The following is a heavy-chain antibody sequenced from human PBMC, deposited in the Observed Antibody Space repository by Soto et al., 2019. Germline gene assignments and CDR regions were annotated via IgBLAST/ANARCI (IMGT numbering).Heavy chain of an antibody. CDR2: INERGSI. CDR1: GGYFSGYY. V-gene: IGHV4-34*01. D-gene: IGHD3-9*01. CDR3: ASESHDSLTVPPWVWDFDL. Sequence: QVQLQQWGAGPLRTLETLSLTCGVSGGYFSGYYWAWIRQSPGKGLEWIGEINERGSINYNPSLKSRVSISVDTSKTHYSLNLTSVTAADSAVYYCASESHDSLTVPPWVWDFDLRGRGTLVTVSS. J-gene: IGHJ2*01.